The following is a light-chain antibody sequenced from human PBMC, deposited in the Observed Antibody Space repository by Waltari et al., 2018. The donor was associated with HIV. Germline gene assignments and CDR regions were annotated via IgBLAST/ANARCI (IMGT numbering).Light chain of an antibody. CDR2: WYS. CDR3: QQDYGTELS. V-gene: IGKV4-1*01. CDR1: QSRLHSSTNSNY. Sequence: DIVMTQSPDSLAVSLGDRSTINCKSSQSRLHSSTNSNYLDWYQQKTGQPQKVLIYWYSSREAWFPERFSGSGSGTDFTLTINNLQAEDVAVYYCQQDYGTELSFGGGTKVEI. J-gene: IGKJ4*01.